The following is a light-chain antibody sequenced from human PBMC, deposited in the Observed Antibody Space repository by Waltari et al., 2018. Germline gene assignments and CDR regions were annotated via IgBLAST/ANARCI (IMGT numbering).Light chain of an antibody. CDR3: CSYAGSYRFV. V-gene: IGLV2-11*01. CDR2: GVN. Sequence: QSALTQPRSVSGSPGQSVIVSCTGTSSDVAGYSFVSWYQQYPGKAPQLMFYGVNKRPSGVLDRFSGSKSGNTASLTISGLQAEDEAEYYCCSYAGSYRFVFGTGTKVTVL. CDR1: SSDVAGYSF. J-gene: IGLJ1*01.